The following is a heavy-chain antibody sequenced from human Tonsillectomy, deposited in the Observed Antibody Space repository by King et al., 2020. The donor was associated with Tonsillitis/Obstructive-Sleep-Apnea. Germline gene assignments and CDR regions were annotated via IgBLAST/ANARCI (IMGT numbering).Heavy chain of an antibody. J-gene: IGHJ6*03. CDR3: TRANNYYYYMDV. CDR1: GFTFGDYA. Sequence: VQLVESGGGLVQPGRSLRLSCRASGFTFGDYAMSWVRQAPGKGLEWVGFISSKAYGGTTEYAASVKGRFTISRDDSKSIAYLQMNSLKTEDTAVYYCTRANNYYYYMDVWGKGTTVTVPS. CDR2: ISSKAYGGTT. V-gene: IGHV3-49*04.